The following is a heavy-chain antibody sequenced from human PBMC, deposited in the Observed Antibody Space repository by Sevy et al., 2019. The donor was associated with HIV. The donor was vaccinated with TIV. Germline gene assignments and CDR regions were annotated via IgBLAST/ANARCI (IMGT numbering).Heavy chain of an antibody. CDR1: GFTFSTYS. V-gene: IGHV3-48*02. CDR3: ARVSDIVVGSFDY. CDR2: ISSSSVTI. J-gene: IGHJ4*02. D-gene: IGHD2-15*01. Sequence: GGSLRLSCAASGFTFSTYSMNWVRQAPGKGLEWVSYISSSSVTIYYTDSVKGRFTISRDNAKNSLYLQMNSLRDEDTAMYYCARVSDIVVGSFDYWGQGTLVTVSS.